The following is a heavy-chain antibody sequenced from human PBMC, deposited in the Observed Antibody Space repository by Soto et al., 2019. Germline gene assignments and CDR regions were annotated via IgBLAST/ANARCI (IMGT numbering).Heavy chain of an antibody. Sequence: HPGGSLRLSCATSGFTFSSYGMHWVRQAPGKGLEWVAVISFDGTRKFYGDSVKGRFTISRDDSKNTLYLQMNSLRVEDTALYYCVRKGYSRSWDLDPWGHGTPVTGSS. CDR2: ISFDGTRK. J-gene: IGHJ5*02. CDR3: VRKGYSRSWDLDP. CDR1: GFTFSSYG. D-gene: IGHD6-13*01. V-gene: IGHV3-30*03.